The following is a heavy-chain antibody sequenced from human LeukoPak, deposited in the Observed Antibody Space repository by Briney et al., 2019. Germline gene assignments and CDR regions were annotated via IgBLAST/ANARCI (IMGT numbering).Heavy chain of an antibody. D-gene: IGHD6-13*01. CDR1: GFTFSNYA. Sequence: GGSLRLSCAASGFTFSNYAMTWVRQPPGKGLEWVSVLSGSGRSTYYADSVRGRFTISRDNSKNTLYLQMNSLRPEDTAVYYCAKDRRRSHPPYYFDYWGQGTLVTVSS. J-gene: IGHJ4*02. V-gene: IGHV3-23*01. CDR2: LSGSGRST. CDR3: AKDRRRSHPPYYFDY.